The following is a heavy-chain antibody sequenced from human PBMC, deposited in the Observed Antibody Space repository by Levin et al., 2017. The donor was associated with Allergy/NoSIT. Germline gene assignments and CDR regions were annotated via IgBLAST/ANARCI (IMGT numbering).Heavy chain of an antibody. CDR1: GFTFSNYG. CDR2: ISYAGSNK. D-gene: IGHD3-10*01. Sequence: GGSLRLSCAASGFTFSNYGMHWVRQAPGKGLEWVAVISYAGSNKYYADSVKGRFTISRDNSKNTLFLQMNSLRAEDTAVYYCAKERDYYGSGSYYFPFDYWGQGTLVTVSS. V-gene: IGHV3-30*18. J-gene: IGHJ4*02. CDR3: AKERDYYGSGSYYFPFDY.